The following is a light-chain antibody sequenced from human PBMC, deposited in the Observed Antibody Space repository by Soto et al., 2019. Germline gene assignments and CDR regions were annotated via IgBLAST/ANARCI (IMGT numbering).Light chain of an antibody. V-gene: IGKV3-15*01. J-gene: IGKJ1*01. Sequence: IVLTQSPATLSVSPGERATLSCRASRSIFYNLAWFQQRHGQAPRLLIYRASTRATNIPARFSGSGSGTEFTLTISSLQSEDFALYYCQQYHNLWTFGQGTRVEIK. CDR3: QQYHNLWT. CDR1: RSIFYN. CDR2: RAS.